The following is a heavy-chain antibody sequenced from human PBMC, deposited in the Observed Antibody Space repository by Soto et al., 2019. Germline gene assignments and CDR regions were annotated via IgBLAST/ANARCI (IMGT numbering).Heavy chain of an antibody. J-gene: IGHJ3*02. Sequence: QVQLVQSGAEVKKPGSSVKVSCKASGGTFSSYTISWVRQAPGQGLEWMGRIIPILGIANYAQKFQGRVTITADKSTSTAYMELSSLRSEDTAVYYCARPLCSGGSCYSRSGGYAFDIWGQGTMVTVSS. V-gene: IGHV1-69*02. D-gene: IGHD2-15*01. CDR1: GGTFSSYT. CDR3: ARPLCSGGSCYSRSGGYAFDI. CDR2: IIPILGIA.